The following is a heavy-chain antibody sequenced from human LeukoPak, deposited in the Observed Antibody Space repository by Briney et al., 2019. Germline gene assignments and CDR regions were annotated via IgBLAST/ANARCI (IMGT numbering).Heavy chain of an antibody. CDR1: GGSISSSSYY. V-gene: IGHV4-39*01. Sequence: SETLSLTCTVSGGSISSSSYYWGWIRQPRGKGLEWIGSIYYSGSTYYNPSLKSRVTISIDTSKNQFSLKLSSVTAADTAVYYCARGEDYGDLGWFDPWGQGTLVTVSS. CDR3: ARGEDYGDLGWFDP. D-gene: IGHD4-17*01. J-gene: IGHJ5*02. CDR2: IYYSGST.